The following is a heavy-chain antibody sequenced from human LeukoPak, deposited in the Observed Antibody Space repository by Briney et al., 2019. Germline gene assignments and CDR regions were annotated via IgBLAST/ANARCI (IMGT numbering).Heavy chain of an antibody. CDR2: IYYSGST. CDR1: GFTFSDYY. CDR3: ARGPRELFAQD. J-gene: IGHJ4*02. Sequence: LRLSCAASGFTFSDYYMSWIRQHPGKGLEWIGYIYYSGSTYYNPSLKSRVTISVDTSKNQFSLKLSSVTAADTAVYYCARGPRELFAQDWGQGTLVTVSS. D-gene: IGHD3-10*01. V-gene: IGHV4-31*02.